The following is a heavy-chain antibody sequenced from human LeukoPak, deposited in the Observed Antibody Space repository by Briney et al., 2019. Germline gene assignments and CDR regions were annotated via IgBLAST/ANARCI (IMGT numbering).Heavy chain of an antibody. CDR3: ARQGLWDLPTFDY. CDR2: VYYSGSA. CDR1: LGSLSSDSYY. V-gene: IGHV4-39*01. Sequence: SETLSLTCIVCLGSLSSDSYYWGCTRQSPQKGLEWIGSVYYSGSAYYNPSLKNRATISVDTSKNRFSLELSSVTAADTAVYYCARQGLWDLPTFDYWGQGSLVTVSS. D-gene: IGHD1-26*01. J-gene: IGHJ4*02.